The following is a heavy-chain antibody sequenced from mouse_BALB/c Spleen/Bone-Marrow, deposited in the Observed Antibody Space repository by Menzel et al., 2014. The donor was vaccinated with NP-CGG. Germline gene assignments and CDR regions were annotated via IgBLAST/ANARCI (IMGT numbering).Heavy chain of an antibody. CDR2: ISSGSSII. CDR1: GFTFSSFG. J-gene: IGHJ2*01. CDR3: TRGGNWDDFDY. V-gene: IGHV5-17*02. Sequence: DVHLVESGGGLVQPGGSRKLSYAASGFTFSSFGMHWVRQAPEKGLEWVAYISSGSSIIYYADTVKGRLTISRDDPKNTLFLQMTSLRSEDTAMYYCTRGGNWDDFDYWGQGTTLTVSS. D-gene: IGHD4-1*01.